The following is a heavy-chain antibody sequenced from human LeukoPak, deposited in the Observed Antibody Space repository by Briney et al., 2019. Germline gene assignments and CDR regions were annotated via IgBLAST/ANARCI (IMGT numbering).Heavy chain of an antibody. J-gene: IGHJ4*02. CDR3: ARSLKYYDFWSGYYGYYFDH. CDR1: GFTFSSYW. V-gene: IGHV3-74*01. Sequence: GGSLRLSCAASGFTFSSYWMHWVRQAPGKGLVWVSRINSDGSSTSYADSVKGRFTISRDNAKNTLYLQMNSLRAEDTAVYYCARSLKYYDFWSGYYGYYFDHWGQGTLVTVSS. CDR2: INSDGSST. D-gene: IGHD3-3*01.